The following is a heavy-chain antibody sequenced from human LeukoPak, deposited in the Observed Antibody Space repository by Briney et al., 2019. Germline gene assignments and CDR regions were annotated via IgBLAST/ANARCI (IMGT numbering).Heavy chain of an antibody. CDR1: GGSISSGDYY. CDR2: IYYSGST. Sequence: SETLSLTCTVSGGSISSGDYYWSWIRQPPGKGLEWIGYIYYSGSTYYHPSLKSRVTISVDTSKNQFSLKLSSVTAADTAVYYCAREYWVGPPAVLGARYYYYYYYMDVWGKGTTVTVSS. V-gene: IGHV4-30-4*08. D-gene: IGHD2-2*01. J-gene: IGHJ6*03. CDR3: AREYWVGPPAVLGARYYYYYYYMDV.